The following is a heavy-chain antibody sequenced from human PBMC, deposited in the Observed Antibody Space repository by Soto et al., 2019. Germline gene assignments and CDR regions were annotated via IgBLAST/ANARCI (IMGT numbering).Heavy chain of an antibody. CDR1: GGTFSSYA. D-gene: IGHD2-2*01. CDR3: ARGGVGLSSSYGYYYYYGMDV. Sequence: SGKVSCKASGGTFSSYAISWVRQAPGQGLEWMGGIIPIFGTANYAQKFQGRVTITADKSTSTAYMELSSLRSDDTAVYYCARGGVGLSSSYGYYYYYGMDVWGQGTTVTVSS. J-gene: IGHJ6*02. V-gene: IGHV1-69*06. CDR2: IIPIFGTA.